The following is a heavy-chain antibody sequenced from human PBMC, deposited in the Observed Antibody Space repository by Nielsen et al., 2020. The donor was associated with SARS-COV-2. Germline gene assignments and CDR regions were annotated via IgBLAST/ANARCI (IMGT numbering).Heavy chain of an antibody. V-gene: IGHV3-7*01. J-gene: IGHJ4*02. CDR2: IKQDGSGK. Sequence: GESLKISCAASGFTFSSYWMSWVRQAPGKGLEWVANIKQDGSGKYYVDSVKGRFTISRDNAENSLYLQMNSLRAEDTAVYYCARHVYHGLDSWGQGTLIIVSS. CDR3: ARHVYHGLDS. CDR1: GFTFSSYW. D-gene: IGHD3-10*02.